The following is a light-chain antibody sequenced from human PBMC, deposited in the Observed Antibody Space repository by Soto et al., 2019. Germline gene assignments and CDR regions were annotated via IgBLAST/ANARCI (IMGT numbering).Light chain of an antibody. CDR3: QQYGSSLIFT. J-gene: IGKJ3*01. Sequence: EIVLTQSPGTLSLSPGERATLSCRASQSVSSSYLAWYQQKPGQAPRLLIYGASSRATGIPARFSGSGSGTDFTLTISRLEPEDFSVYYCQQYGSSLIFTFGPGTKVDIK. CDR2: GAS. CDR1: QSVSSSY. V-gene: IGKV3-20*01.